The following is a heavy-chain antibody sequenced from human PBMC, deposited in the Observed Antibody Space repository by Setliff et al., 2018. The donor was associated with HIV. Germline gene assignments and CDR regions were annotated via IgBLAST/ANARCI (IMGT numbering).Heavy chain of an antibody. CDR3: AKPTNGFYPRAFDT. Sequence: PGGSLRLSCAASGFAFSAYAMSWVRQTPGKGLEWVSAAGYSGASTYYADSVKGRFTISRDNSKNTLYLQMNSLRGDDTGMYYCAKPTNGFYPRAFDTWGPGTMVTVSS. CDR2: AGYSGAST. D-gene: IGHD2-2*03. CDR1: GFAFSAYA. V-gene: IGHV3-23*01. J-gene: IGHJ3*02.